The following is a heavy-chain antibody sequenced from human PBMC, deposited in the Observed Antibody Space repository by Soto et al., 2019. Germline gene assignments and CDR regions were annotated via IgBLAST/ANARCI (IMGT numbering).Heavy chain of an antibody. D-gene: IGHD2-15*01. V-gene: IGHV3-23*03. CDR1: GFSFSDYS. Sequence: PGGSLRLSCAASGFSFSDYSMNWVRQAPGKGLEWVSFIDLSGTKTYYRDYVKGRFTMFKERSMNKVYLQMNSLTVEDANVYYCTKDRVPDGIYSFDYWGQGALVTVSS. J-gene: IGHJ4*02. CDR2: IDLSGTKT. CDR3: TKDRVPDGIYSFDY.